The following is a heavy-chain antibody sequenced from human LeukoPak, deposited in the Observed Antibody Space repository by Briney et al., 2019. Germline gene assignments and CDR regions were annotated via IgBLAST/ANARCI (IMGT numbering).Heavy chain of an antibody. V-gene: IGHV4-39*01. D-gene: IGHD1-20*01. CDR1: GGSISSSSYY. CDR3: ARRSAYNWNYSDY. J-gene: IGHJ4*02. Sequence: SETLSLTCTVSGGSISSSSYYWGWIRQPPGKGLEWIGSIYYSGSTYYNPSLKSRVTISVDTSKNQFSLKLSSVTAADTAVYYCARRSAYNWNYSDYWGQGTLVTVSS. CDR2: IYYSGST.